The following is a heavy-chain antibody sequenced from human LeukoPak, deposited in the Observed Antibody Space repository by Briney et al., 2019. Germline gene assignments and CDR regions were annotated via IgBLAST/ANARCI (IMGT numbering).Heavy chain of an antibody. CDR1: GGSFSGYY. V-gene: IGHV4-34*01. D-gene: IGHD1-1*01. CDR3: ARGHKTGQLERRSSGAFDI. Sequence: SETLSLTCAVYGGSFSGYYWSWIRQPPGKGLEWIGEINHSGSTNYNPSLKSRVTISVDTSKNQFSLKLSSVTAADTAVYYCARGHKTGQLERRSSGAFDIWGQGTMVTVSS. CDR2: INHSGST. J-gene: IGHJ3*02.